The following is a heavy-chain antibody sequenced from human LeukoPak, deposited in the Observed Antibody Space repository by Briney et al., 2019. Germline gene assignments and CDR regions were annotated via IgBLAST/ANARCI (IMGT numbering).Heavy chain of an antibody. CDR1: GYTFTSYY. CDR2: INPSGGST. V-gene: IGHV1-46*01. D-gene: IGHD5-18*01. Sequence: ASVKVSCKASGYTFTSYYMHWVRQAPGQGLEWVGIINPSGGSTSYAQKFQGRVTMTRDTSTSTVYMELSSLRSEDTAVYYCARDHGGDTAMVPALDYWGQGTLVTVSS. CDR3: ARDHGGDTAMVPALDY. J-gene: IGHJ4*02.